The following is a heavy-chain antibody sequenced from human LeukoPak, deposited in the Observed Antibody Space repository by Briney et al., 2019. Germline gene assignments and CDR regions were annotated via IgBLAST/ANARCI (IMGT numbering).Heavy chain of an antibody. CDR2: IYYSGSA. J-gene: IGHJ4*02. D-gene: IGHD6-13*01. V-gene: IGHV4-59*01. CDR1: GGSLSSYY. CDR3: ARAPGIAAAGTHFDF. Sequence: SETLSLTCTVSGGSLSSYYWSWIRQPPGKGLEWIGYIYYSGSAKYNPSLKSRVTISVDTSKNQFSLKLSSVTAGDTAVYHCARAPGIAAAGTHFDFWGQGTLVTVSS.